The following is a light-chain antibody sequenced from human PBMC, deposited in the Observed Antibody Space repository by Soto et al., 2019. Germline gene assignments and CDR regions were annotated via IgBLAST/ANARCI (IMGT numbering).Light chain of an antibody. CDR1: SSDIGYYNY. CDR3: SAYTTSSTVV. CDR2: DVS. V-gene: IGLV2-14*03. Sequence: QSALTQPASVSGYPGQSITISCTGTSSDIGYYNYVSWYQQHPGKAPKVMIYDVSNRPSGVSNRFSGSKSANTASLTISGLQAEDEADYHCSAYTTSSTVVFGSG. J-gene: IGLJ1*01.